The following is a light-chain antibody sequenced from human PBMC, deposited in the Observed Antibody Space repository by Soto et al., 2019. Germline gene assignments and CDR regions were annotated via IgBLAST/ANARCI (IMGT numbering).Light chain of an antibody. CDR3: QQYNHWPT. CDR2: GAS. CDR1: QSVNSN. Sequence: EIVMTQSPATLSVSPGERATLSCRASQSVNSNLAWYQQKPGQAPRLLIYGASTRATGVPARLSGSGSGTEFTLPVSSLQSDDFAVYLCQQYNHWPTFGQGTKVEIK. J-gene: IGKJ1*01. V-gene: IGKV3-15*01.